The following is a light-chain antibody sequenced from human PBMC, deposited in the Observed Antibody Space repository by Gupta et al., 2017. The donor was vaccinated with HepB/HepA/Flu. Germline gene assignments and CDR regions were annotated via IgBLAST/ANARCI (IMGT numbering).Light chain of an antibody. CDR1: RSDVGSYNL. V-gene: IGLV2-23*02. Sequence: SSLTPPSPVSGSPGQSITPSCTGTRSDVGSYNLVSLYPQHPGKAPKLMIYEVNKWTAGVPNRFSGSKSGNTASLTIAGRQAEDEADYYCCSYASTTVVFGGGTKLTVL. J-gene: IGLJ2*01. CDR3: CSYASTTVV. CDR2: EVN.